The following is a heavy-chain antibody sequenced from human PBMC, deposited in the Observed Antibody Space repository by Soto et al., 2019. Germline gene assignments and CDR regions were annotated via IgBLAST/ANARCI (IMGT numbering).Heavy chain of an antibody. CDR1: GFTSFSYYS. CDR2: ISGRGSPI. D-gene: IGHD5-18*01. V-gene: IGHV3-48*01. J-gene: IGHJ4*02. CDR3: ARVGGHSYGYVDY. Sequence: GGSLRLSXEASGFTSFSYYSMNWVRQAPGKGLEWVSFISGRGSPIYYADSVRGRFTISRDNAKNSLSLEMNSLRVEDTAVYYCARVGGHSYGYVDYWGQGTLVTVSS.